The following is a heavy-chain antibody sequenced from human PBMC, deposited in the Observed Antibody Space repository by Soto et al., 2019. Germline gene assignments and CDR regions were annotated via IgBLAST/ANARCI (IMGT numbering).Heavy chain of an antibody. J-gene: IGHJ6*03. CDR3: ASSSSWANYYYYYMDV. CDR1: GYTFTSYD. V-gene: IGHV1-8*01. D-gene: IGHD6-13*01. Sequence: ASVKVSCKASGYTFTSYDINWVRLATGQGLEWMGWMNPNSGNTGYAQKFQGRVTMTRNTSISTAYMELSSLRSEDTAVYYCASSSSWANYYYYYMDVSGKGTTVTVSS. CDR2: MNPNSGNT.